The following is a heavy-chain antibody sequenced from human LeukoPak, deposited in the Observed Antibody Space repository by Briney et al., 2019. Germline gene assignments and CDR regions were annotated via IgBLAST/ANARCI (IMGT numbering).Heavy chain of an antibody. CDR1: GFTFSSYG. CDR3: ARESIPTYSSSWPRLDYYYGMDV. D-gene: IGHD6-13*01. CDR2: IWYDGSNK. Sequence: SGGSLRLSCAASGFTFSSYGMHWVRQAPGKGLEWVAVIWYDGSNKYYADSVKGRFTISRDNSKNTLYLQMNSLRAEDTAVYYCARESIPTYSSSWPRLDYYYGMDVWGQGTTVTVSS. V-gene: IGHV3-33*01. J-gene: IGHJ6*02.